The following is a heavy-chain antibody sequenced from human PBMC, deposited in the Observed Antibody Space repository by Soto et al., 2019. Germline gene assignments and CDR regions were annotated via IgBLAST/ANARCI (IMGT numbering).Heavy chain of an antibody. CDR3: ARASYCSGGSCYSFPYYYMDV. CDR1: GGTFSSYT. J-gene: IGHJ6*03. CDR2: IIPILGIA. D-gene: IGHD2-15*01. V-gene: IGHV1-69*02. Sequence: SVKVSCKASGGTFSSYTISWVRQAPGQGLEWMGRIIPILGIANYAQKFQGRVTITTDKSTSTAYMELRGLRSDDTAVYYCARASYCSGGSCYSFPYYYMDVWGKGTTVTVSS.